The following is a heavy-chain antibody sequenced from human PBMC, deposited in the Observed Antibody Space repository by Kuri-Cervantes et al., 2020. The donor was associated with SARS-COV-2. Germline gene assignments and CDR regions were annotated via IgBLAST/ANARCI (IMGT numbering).Heavy chain of an antibody. CDR2: ITPFNGNT. CDR1: GYTFTGYY. V-gene: IGHV1-45*02. D-gene: IGHD3-3*01. J-gene: IGHJ6*03. Sequence: SVKVSCKASGYTFTGYYMHWVRQAPGQALEWVGLITPFNGNTDHAQKFQDRVTITGDKSMNTAYMELSSLKASDTAMYYCARHFDFWSGYSPGRYYYYYMDVWGKGTTVTVSS. CDR3: ARHFDFWSGYSPGRYYYYYMDV.